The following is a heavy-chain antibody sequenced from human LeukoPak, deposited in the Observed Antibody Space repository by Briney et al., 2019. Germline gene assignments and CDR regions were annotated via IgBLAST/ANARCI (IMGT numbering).Heavy chain of an antibody. D-gene: IGHD1-26*01. CDR2: IYHSGST. CDR3: ARVHQKVGATNY. V-gene: IGHV4-30-2*01. CDR1: GGSISSGGYY. J-gene: IGHJ4*02. Sequence: SSETLSLTCTVSGGSISSGGYYWSWIRQPPGKGLEWIGYIYHSGSTYYNPSLKSRVTISVDRSKNQFSLKLSSVTAADTAVYYCARVHQKVGATNYWGQGTLVTVSS.